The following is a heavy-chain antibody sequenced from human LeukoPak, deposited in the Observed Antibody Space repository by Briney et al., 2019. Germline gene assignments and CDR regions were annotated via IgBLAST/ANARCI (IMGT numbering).Heavy chain of an antibody. V-gene: IGHV4-59*01. CDR2: IYYSGTT. D-gene: IGHD1-1*01. J-gene: IGHJ4*02. CDR3: ARQLKVGNTGYYFDY. CDR1: GASISDYY. Sequence: SETLSLTCAVSGASISDYYWGWIRQPPDKGLECIGYIYYSGTTNYNSSLKSRVTISLDTSKNQFSLKMNSVTAGDTAVYYCARQLKVGNTGYYFDYWGQGILVTVSS.